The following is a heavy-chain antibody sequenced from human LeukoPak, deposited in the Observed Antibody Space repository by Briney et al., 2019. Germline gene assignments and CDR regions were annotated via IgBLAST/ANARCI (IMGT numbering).Heavy chain of an antibody. D-gene: IGHD3-10*01. V-gene: IGHV3-48*03. CDR3: ARVRLWFGYFDY. CDR2: ISSSGSTI. CDR1: GFTFSSYE. Sequence: GGSLRLSCAASGFTFSSYEMNWVRQAPGKGLEWVSYISSSGSTIYYADSVKGRFTISRDNAKNSLYLQMNSLRAEDTAVYYCARVRLWFGYFDYWGQGTLVTVSS. J-gene: IGHJ4*02.